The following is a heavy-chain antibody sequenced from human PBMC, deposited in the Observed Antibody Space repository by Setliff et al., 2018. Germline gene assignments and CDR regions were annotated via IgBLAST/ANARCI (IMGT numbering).Heavy chain of an antibody. CDR3: ARAPQYSNFWYALSWFDP. D-gene: IGHD3-3*01. Sequence: TSETLSLTCTVSGGSISSGSNYWGWIRQPPGKGLEWIGEISHSGDPNYNPSLKSLVTISLDTSNNQFSLKLTSVTAAETAVYYCARAPQYSNFWYALSWFDPWGQGTLVTVSS. CDR2: ISHSGDP. V-gene: IGHV4-39*07. J-gene: IGHJ5*02. CDR1: GGSISSGSNY.